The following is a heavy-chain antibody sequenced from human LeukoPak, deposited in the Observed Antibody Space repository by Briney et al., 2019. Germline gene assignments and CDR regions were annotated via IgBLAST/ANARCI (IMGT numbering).Heavy chain of an antibody. Sequence: GGSLRLSCAASGFTFSSYWMSWVRQAPGKGLEWVANIKQDGSEKYYVDSVKGRFTISRDNAKNSLYLQMNSLRAEDTAVYYCAIRGGHHGRLVTGNFDYWGQGTLVTVSS. CDR1: GFTFSSYW. CDR3: AIRGGHHGRLVTGNFDY. J-gene: IGHJ4*02. CDR2: IKQDGSEK. D-gene: IGHD6-19*01. V-gene: IGHV3-7*01.